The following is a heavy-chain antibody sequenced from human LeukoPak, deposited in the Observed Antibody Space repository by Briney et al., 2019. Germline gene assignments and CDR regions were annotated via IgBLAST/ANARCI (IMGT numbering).Heavy chain of an antibody. CDR2: MNPNSGNT. V-gene: IGHV1-8*01. D-gene: IGHD6-13*01. CDR1: GYTFTSHD. Sequence: ASVKVSCKASGYTFTSHDINWVRQATGQGLEWMGWMNPNSGNTGYAQKFQGRVTMTRNTSISTAYMELSSLRSEDTAVYYCARDDSRTAGYYYYYMDVWGKGTTVTVSS. CDR3: ARDDSRTAGYYYYYMDV. J-gene: IGHJ6*03.